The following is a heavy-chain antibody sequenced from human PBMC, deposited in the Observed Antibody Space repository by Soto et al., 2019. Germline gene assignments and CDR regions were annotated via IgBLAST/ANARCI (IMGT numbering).Heavy chain of an antibody. Sequence: EVQLVESGGGLVQPGGSLRLSCAASGFTFSNYAMPWVRQPTGKGLEWVAGIGAAGDTYYPGSVKGRFTISRENAKNSLYLQMNSLRAGDTAVYYCAAGGVTSVAQFDYWGQGTLVTVSS. CDR1: GFTFSNYA. V-gene: IGHV3-13*01. J-gene: IGHJ4*02. CDR3: AAGGVTSVAQFDY. CDR2: IGAAGDT. D-gene: IGHD3-16*01.